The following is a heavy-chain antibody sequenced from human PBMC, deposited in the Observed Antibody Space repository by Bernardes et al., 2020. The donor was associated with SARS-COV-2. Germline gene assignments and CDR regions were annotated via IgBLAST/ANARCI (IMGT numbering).Heavy chain of an antibody. V-gene: IGHV3-74*01. CDR1: GFTFSSYY. Sequence: GGSLRLSCAASGFTFSSYYMHWVRQVPGKGLVWVSRIDRDGTSTTYADSLEGRFTVSRDNVKNTLYLQMASLRAEDTGIYFCAREGTNHLWYFDYWGQGTLVTVSS. CDR3: AREGTNHLWYFDY. CDR2: IDRDGTST. D-gene: IGHD2-8*01. J-gene: IGHJ4*02.